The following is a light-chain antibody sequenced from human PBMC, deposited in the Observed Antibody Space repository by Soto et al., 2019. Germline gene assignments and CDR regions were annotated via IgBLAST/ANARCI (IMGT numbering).Light chain of an antibody. CDR2: AAS. Sequence: DIQMTQSPSSLSAYVGDRVTITCRASQGISNHLAWYQQKPGKLPKLLIYAASILQSVVTSRFSGSGSGTDFTLTISSLQPEDVANYYYQKFTSAPFTFGGGTKVEI. J-gene: IGKJ4*01. CDR3: QKFTSAPFT. V-gene: IGKV1-27*01. CDR1: QGISNH.